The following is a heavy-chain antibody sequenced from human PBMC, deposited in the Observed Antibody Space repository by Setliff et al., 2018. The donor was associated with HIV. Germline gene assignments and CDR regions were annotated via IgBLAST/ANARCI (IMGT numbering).Heavy chain of an antibody. V-gene: IGHV4-61*02. J-gene: IGHJ4*02. D-gene: IGHD5-18*01. CDR3: ARVGLPYNSGRLDQ. CDR1: GGSISSGDYY. CDR2: IHTSGNT. Sequence: SETLSLTCTVSGGSISSGDYYWTWIRQPAGKGLQWIGRIHTSGNTNYNPSLRSRVTISVDTSKNQFSLSLTSVTAADTAVYYCARVGLPYNSGRLDQWGQGSLVTVSS.